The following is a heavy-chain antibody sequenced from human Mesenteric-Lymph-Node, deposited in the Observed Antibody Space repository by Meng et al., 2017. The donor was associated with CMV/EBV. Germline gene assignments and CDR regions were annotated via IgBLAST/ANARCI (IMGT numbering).Heavy chain of an antibody. D-gene: IGHD3-10*01. CDR1: GFTFNTYA. V-gene: IGHV3-23*01. J-gene: IGHJ6*02. Sequence: GESLKISCSASGFTFNTYAMSWVRQAPGKGLEWVSTISTSGASTFYADSVKGRFTISRDNSINTLFLQMNSLRPDDTAVYYCAKVFRRPFRGWSSAGGDYYGMDVWGQGTTVTVSS. CDR3: AKVFRRPFRGWSSAGGDYYGMDV. CDR2: ISTSGAST.